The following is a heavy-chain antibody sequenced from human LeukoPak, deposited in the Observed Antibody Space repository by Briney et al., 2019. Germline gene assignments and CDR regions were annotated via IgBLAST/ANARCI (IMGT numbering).Heavy chain of an antibody. V-gene: IGHV3-23*01. Sequence: GGSLRLSCAASGFRFGDYALAWVRQAPGKGLEWVSRISGTGYMTFYADSVKGRFTISRDNSDNTLYLQMNSLRAEDTAFYYCARGSAYHYVNNAYFHYYDYWGQGALVAVST. CDR3: ARGSAYHYVNNAYFHYYDY. J-gene: IGHJ4*02. D-gene: IGHD3-10*02. CDR2: ISGTGYMT. CDR1: GFRFGDYA.